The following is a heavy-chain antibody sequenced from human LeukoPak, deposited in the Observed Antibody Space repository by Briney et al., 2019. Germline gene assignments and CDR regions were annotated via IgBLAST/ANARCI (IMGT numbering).Heavy chain of an antibody. CDR3: ARSITGTTP. V-gene: IGHV1-2*02. Sequence: GASVKVSCKASGYTFTGYYMHWVRQAPGQGLGWMGWINPNSGGTNYAQKFQGRVTMSRDTSLSTAYMEPSRPRSDDTAVYYCARSITGTTPWGQGTLVTVSS. D-gene: IGHD1-7*01. J-gene: IGHJ4*02. CDR1: GYTFTGYY. CDR2: INPNSGGT.